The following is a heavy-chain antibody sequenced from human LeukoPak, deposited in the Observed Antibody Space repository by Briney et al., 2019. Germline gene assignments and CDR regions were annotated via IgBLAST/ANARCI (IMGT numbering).Heavy chain of an antibody. D-gene: IGHD5-18*01. Sequence: GGSLRLSCAASGFTFSSYAMSWVRRAPGKGLEWVSAISGSGGSTYYADSVKGRFTISRDNSKNTLYLQMNSLRAEDTAVYYCAKDRARSYGYGLWGQGTLVTASS. CDR2: ISGSGGST. J-gene: IGHJ4*02. CDR1: GFTFSSYA. V-gene: IGHV3-23*01. CDR3: AKDRARSYGYGL.